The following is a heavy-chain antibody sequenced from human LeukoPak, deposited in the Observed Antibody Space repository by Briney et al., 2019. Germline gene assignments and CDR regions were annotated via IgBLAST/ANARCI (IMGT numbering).Heavy chain of an antibody. CDR2: IWYDGINK. J-gene: IGHJ4*02. V-gene: IGHV3-33*06. D-gene: IGHD6-19*01. Sequence: GGTLRLSCAASGFTFSSYGMHWVRQAPGKGREWVAVIWYDGINKYYGDSVKGRFTISRDNSKNTLYLQMNSLRAEDTAVYYCAKVPVSYSSGLFDYWGQGTLVTVSS. CDR1: GFTFSSYG. CDR3: AKVPVSYSSGLFDY.